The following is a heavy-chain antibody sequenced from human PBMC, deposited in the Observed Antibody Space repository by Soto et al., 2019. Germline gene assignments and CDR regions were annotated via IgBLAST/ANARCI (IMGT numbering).Heavy chain of an antibody. D-gene: IGHD3-3*01. V-gene: IGHV1-46*01. CDR2: INPHGGST. CDR1: GDTFTSYY. J-gene: IGHJ5*02. Sequence: ASVKFSCKAPGDTFTSYYLNWVRQAPGQGLEWMGVINPHGGSTKYAQKFQGRITMTRDTSRSTVYMELSSLRSDDTAIYYCARSSGGNFGIIIEGSNWFDPWGQGTLVTVSS. CDR3: ARSSGGNFGIIIEGSNWFDP.